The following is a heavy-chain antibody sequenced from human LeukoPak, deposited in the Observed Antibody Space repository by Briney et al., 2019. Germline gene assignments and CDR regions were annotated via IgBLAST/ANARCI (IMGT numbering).Heavy chain of an antibody. CDR1: GYTFTDYY. Sequence: ASVKVSCKASGYTFTDYYIHWVRQAPGQGLEWMGWIDPNSGGTNYAQKFQGRVTMTRDTSISSAYMDLSRLRFDDTAVYYCARSHYSRGWEYFDYWGQGTLVTVSS. D-gene: IGHD6-19*01. CDR3: ARSHYSRGWEYFDY. CDR2: IDPNSGGT. V-gene: IGHV1-2*02. J-gene: IGHJ4*02.